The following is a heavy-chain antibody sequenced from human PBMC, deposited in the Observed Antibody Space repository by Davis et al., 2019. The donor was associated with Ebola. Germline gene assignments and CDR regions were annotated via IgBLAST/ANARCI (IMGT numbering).Heavy chain of an antibody. J-gene: IGHJ5*02. D-gene: IGHD3-3*01. V-gene: IGHV4-34*01. Sequence: PSETLSLTCAVYGGSFSGYYWSWIRQPPGKGLEWIGEINHSGSTNYNPSLKSRVTISVDTSKNQFSLKLSSVTAADTAVYYCARGLGLRFLRFDPWGQGTLVTVSS. CDR1: GGSFSGYY. CDR3: ARGLGLRFLRFDP. CDR2: INHSGST.